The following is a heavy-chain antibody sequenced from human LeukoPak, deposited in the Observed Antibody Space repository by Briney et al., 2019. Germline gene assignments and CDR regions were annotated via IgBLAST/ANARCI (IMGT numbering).Heavy chain of an antibody. CDR2: INPNSGGT. CDR1: GYTFTSYA. D-gene: IGHD6-19*01. J-gene: IGHJ4*02. V-gene: IGHV1-2*06. CDR3: AASSGWGYYFDY. Sequence: GASVKVSCKASGYTFTSYAMHWVRQAPGQGLEWMGRINPNSGGTNYAQKFQGRVTMTRDTSISTAYMELSRLRSDDTAVYYCAASSGWGYYFDYWGQGTLVTVSS.